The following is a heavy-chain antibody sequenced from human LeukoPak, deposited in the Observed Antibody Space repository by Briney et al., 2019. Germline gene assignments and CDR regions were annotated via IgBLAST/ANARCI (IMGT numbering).Heavy chain of an antibody. V-gene: IGHV4-39*07. CDR1: GGSISSSSYY. Sequence: SETLSLTCTVSGGSISSSSYYWGWIRQPPGKGLEWIGSIYYSGSIYYNPSLKSRVTISVDTSKNQFSLKLSSVTAADTAVYYCARDLENWFDPWGQGTLVTVSS. J-gene: IGHJ5*02. CDR2: IYYSGSI. CDR3: ARDLENWFDP.